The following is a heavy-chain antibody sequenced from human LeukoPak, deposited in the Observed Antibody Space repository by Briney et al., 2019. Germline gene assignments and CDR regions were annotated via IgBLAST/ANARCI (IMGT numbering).Heavy chain of an antibody. J-gene: IGHJ4*02. CDR2: IIPIFGTA. V-gene: IGHV1-69*05. CDR1: GGTFSSYA. Sequence: SVKVSCKASGGTFSSYAISWERQAPGQGLEWMGGIIPIFGTANYAQKFQGRVTIATDEPTSTAYMELSSLRSEDTAVYYCASKGNYYDSSGYYYHYWGQGTLVTVSS. CDR3: ASKGNYYDSSGYYYHY. D-gene: IGHD3-22*01.